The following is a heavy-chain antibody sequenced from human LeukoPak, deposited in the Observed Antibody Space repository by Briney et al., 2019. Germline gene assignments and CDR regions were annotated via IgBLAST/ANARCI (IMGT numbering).Heavy chain of an antibody. V-gene: IGHV1-69*13. CDR1: GGTFSSYA. CDR2: IIPIFGTA. Sequence: SVKVSCKASGGTFSSYAISWVRQAPGQGLEWMGGIIPIFGTANYAQKFQGRVTITADESTSTAYMELSSLRSEYTAVYYCAKGVRGVTFGMDVWGQGTTVTVSS. CDR3: AKGVRGVTFGMDV. J-gene: IGHJ6*02. D-gene: IGHD3-10*01.